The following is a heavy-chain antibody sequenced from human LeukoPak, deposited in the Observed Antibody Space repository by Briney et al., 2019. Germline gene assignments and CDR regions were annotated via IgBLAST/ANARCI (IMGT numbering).Heavy chain of an antibody. Sequence: SETLSLTCTVSGGSISSYYWSWIRQAAGRGLEWIGRIYSSGSTNYNPSLKSRVTMSVDTSKNQFSLKLSSVTAADTAVYYCARVTYSSSSMSVDGFDIWGRGTMITVSS. D-gene: IGHD6-6*01. CDR1: GGSISSYY. CDR3: ARVTYSSSSMSVDGFDI. J-gene: IGHJ3*02. V-gene: IGHV4-4*07. CDR2: IYSSGST.